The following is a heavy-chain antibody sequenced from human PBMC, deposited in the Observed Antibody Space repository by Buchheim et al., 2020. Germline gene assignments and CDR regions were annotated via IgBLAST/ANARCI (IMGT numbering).Heavy chain of an antibody. J-gene: IGHJ4*02. CDR2: ISSIGADT. CDR1: GFSFNNSP. D-gene: IGHD6-19*01. CDR3: ARDSSGWGGPDY. V-gene: IGHV3-23*01. Sequence: EVQLLESGGGLVQPGGSLRLSCVASGFSFNNSPMSWVRQPLGEGLEWVSSISSIGADTYYTGSLKGRFTVSRDNSKNTLYLQMNSLRAEDTAVYYGARDSSGWGGPDYGGQGTL.